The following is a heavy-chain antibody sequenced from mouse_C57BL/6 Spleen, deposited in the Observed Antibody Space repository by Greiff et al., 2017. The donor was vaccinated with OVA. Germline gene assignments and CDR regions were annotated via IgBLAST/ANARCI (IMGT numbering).Heavy chain of an antibody. CDR3: ASFAY. Sequence: EVQLVESGGGLVKPGGSLTLSCAASGFTFSDYGMHWVRQAPEKGLEWVAYISSGSSTIDYADTVKGRSTISRDNAQNTLFLQMTSLRSEDTAMYYCASFAYWGQGTLVTVSA. J-gene: IGHJ3*01. V-gene: IGHV5-17*01. CDR2: ISSGSSTI. CDR1: GFTFSDYG.